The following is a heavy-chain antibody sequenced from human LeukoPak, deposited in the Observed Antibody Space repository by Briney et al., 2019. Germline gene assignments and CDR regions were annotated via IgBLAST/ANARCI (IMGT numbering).Heavy chain of an antibody. V-gene: IGHV4-38-2*02. J-gene: IGHJ4*02. CDR1: GGSISSYY. D-gene: IGHD2-15*01. Sequence: SETLSLTCTVSGGSISSYYWSWIRQPPGKGLEWIGSIYHSGSTYYNPSLKSRVTISVDTSKNQFSLKLSSVTAADTAVYYCARDVGKYCSGGSCYSGLVDYWGQGTLVTVSS. CDR3: ARDVGKYCSGGSCYSGLVDY. CDR2: IYHSGST.